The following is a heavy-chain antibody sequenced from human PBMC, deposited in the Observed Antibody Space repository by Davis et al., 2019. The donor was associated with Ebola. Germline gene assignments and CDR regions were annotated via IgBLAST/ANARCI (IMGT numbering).Heavy chain of an antibody. D-gene: IGHD3-22*01. CDR1: GFTFSSYG. CDR3: AKDRRYYDSSGYYSFTPLFDY. CDR2: IRYDGSNK. J-gene: IGHJ4*02. V-gene: IGHV3-30*02. Sequence: GESLKISCAASGFTFSSYGMHWVRQAPGKGLEWVAFIRYDGSNKYYADSVKGRFTISRDNSKNTLYLQMNSLRAEDTAVYYCAKDRRYYDSSGYYSFTPLFDYWGQGTLVTVSS.